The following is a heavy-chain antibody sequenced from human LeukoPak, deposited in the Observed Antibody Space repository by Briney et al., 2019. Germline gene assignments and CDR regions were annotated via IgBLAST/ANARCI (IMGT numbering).Heavy chain of an antibody. Sequence: PGRSLRLSCAASGFAFNTYAMHWVRQAPGQGLEWVALIWHDGSHKFYSNSVRGQFTISRDNSKNTVSLQMNSLRADDTALYYCAKGGFNYPGYWGQGTLVTVSS. J-gene: IGHJ4*02. D-gene: IGHD5-18*01. CDR1: GFAFNTYA. CDR2: IWHDGSHK. CDR3: AKGGFNYPGY. V-gene: IGHV3-33*06.